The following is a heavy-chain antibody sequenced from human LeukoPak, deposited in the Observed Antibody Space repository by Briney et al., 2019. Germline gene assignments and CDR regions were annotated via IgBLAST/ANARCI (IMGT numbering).Heavy chain of an antibody. CDR2: ISYDGSNK. V-gene: IGHV3-30*04. CDR1: GFTFSSYA. CDR3: ARGAYYYED. Sequence: GGSLRLSCAASGFTFSSYAMHWVRQAPGKGLEWVAVISYDGSNKYYADPVKGRFTISRDNSKNTLYLQMNSLRAEDTAVYYCARGAYYYEDWGQGTLVTVSS. J-gene: IGHJ4*02. D-gene: IGHD3-22*01.